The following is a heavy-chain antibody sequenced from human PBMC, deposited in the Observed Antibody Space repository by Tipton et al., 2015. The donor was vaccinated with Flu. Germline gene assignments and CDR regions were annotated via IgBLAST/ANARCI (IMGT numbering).Heavy chain of an antibody. D-gene: IGHD4-17*01. CDR3: ARKGRYGDYATSSFDI. J-gene: IGHJ3*02. Sequence: QLMQSGPEVKKPGASVKVSCKASGYIFTSYGISWVRQAPGQGVEWMGWISAHNGNTKYAQKLQGRVTMTTDTSTSTAYMELRSLRSDDTAVYYCARKGRYGDYATSSFDIWGQGTIVTVSS. CDR2: ISAHNGNT. CDR1: GYIFTSYG. V-gene: IGHV1-18*01.